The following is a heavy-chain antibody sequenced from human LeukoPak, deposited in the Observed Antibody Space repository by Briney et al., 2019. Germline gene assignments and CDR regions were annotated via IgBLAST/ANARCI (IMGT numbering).Heavy chain of an antibody. J-gene: IGHJ4*02. Sequence: SETLSLTCTVSGGSISSYYWNWVRQPPGKGLEWIGYMYYGGSSNYNPSLKSRVTISIDTSKNQFSLKLNSVTAADTAVYYCAGPTYMSATGYFDYWGQGILVTVSS. CDR2: MYYGGSS. D-gene: IGHD1-1*01. CDR1: GGSISSYY. V-gene: IGHV4-59*01. CDR3: AGPTYMSATGYFDY.